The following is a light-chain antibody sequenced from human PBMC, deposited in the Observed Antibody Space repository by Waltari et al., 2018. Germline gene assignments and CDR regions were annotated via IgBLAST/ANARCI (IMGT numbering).Light chain of an antibody. CDR2: LGS. Sequence: DIVMTHSPPSLPVTPGEPASISCRSSQSLLHSNGYNYLDWYLQKPGQSPQLLIYLGSNRASGVPDRFSGSGSGTDFTLKISRVEAEDVGVYYCMQALQTPLTFGGGTKVEIK. CDR3: MQALQTPLT. V-gene: IGKV2-28*01. J-gene: IGKJ4*01. CDR1: QSLLHSNGYNY.